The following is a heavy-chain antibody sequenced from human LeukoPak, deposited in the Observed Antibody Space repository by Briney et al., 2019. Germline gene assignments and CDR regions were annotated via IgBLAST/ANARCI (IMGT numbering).Heavy chain of an antibody. Sequence: GGSLRLSCAASGFTFSSYAMSWGRQAPGKGLEWVSAISGSGGSTYYADSVKGRFTISRDNSKNPLYLQMNSLRAEDTAVYYCAKGSEWLVHKHHYDYWGQGTLVTVSS. D-gene: IGHD6-19*01. CDR1: GFTFSSYA. V-gene: IGHV3-23*01. CDR2: ISGSGGST. CDR3: AKGSEWLVHKHHYDY. J-gene: IGHJ4*02.